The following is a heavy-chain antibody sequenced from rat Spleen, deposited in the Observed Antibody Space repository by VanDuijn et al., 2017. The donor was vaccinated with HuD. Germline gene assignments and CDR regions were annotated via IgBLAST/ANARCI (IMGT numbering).Heavy chain of an antibody. V-gene: IGHV5-25*01. D-gene: IGHD1-9*01. CDR1: GFTFSSFP. Sequence: EVQLVEPGGGLVQPGRSLKLSCAASGFTFSSFPMAWVRQAPKKGPEWVASIRSGGGGTYYPDSVKGRFTISRDNAKSTLYLQMDSLRSEDTATYYCARHPTYYGFDGDWFACWGQGTLVTVSS. CDR3: ARHPTYYGFDGDWFAC. J-gene: IGHJ3*01. CDR2: IRSGGGGT.